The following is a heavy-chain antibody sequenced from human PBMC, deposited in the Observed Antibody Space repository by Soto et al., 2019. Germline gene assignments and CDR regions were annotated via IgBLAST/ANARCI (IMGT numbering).Heavy chain of an antibody. V-gene: IGHV4-31*03. D-gene: IGHD3-10*01. CDR3: ARSGYGSGIDY. Sequence: SETLSLTCTVSGGSISSGGYYWSWIRQHPGKGLEWTGYIYYSGSTYYNPSLKSRVTISVDTSKNQFSLKLSSVTAADTAVYYCARSGYGSGIDYWGQGTLVTVSS. CDR2: IYYSGST. CDR1: GGSISSGGYY. J-gene: IGHJ4*02.